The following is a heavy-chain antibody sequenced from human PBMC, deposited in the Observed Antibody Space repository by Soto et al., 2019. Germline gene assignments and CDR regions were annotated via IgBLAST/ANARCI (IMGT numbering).Heavy chain of an antibody. D-gene: IGHD2-15*01. V-gene: IGHV4-31*03. CDR1: GGSISSGGYY. J-gene: IGHJ4*02. CDR3: ARDGAIGSGGSAI. Sequence: QVQLQESGPGLVKPSQTLSLTCTVSGGSISSGGYYWSWIRQHPGKGLEWIGYIYYSGSTYYNPSPRSRVTISVDPSKNQFSLKLSSVTAADTAVYYCARDGAIGSGGSAIWGQGTLVTVSS. CDR2: IYYSGST.